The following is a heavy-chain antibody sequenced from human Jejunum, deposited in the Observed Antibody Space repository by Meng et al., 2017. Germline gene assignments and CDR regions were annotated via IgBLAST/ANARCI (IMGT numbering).Heavy chain of an antibody. V-gene: IGHV3-23*01. CDR1: GFTFSSHS. CDR2: ITEGDGTA. Sequence: GESLKISCAASGFTFSSHSMSWVRQAPGKGLEWVSSITEGDGTAYYADSVKGRFTISRDNSKNTLYLQMDSLRAEDTAVYYCAKLTTNWGQGTLVTVSS. D-gene: IGHD1-14*01. CDR3: AKLTTN. J-gene: IGHJ4*02.